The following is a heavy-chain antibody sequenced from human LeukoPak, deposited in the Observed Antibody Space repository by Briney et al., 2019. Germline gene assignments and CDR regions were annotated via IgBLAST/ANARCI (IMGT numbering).Heavy chain of an antibody. Sequence: SETLSLTCTVSGGSISSYYWSWIRQPAGKGLEWIGRIYTSGSTNYNPSLKSRVTMSVDTSKNQFSLKLSSVTAADTAVYYCGALWSPRYYFDYWGQGTLVTVSS. J-gene: IGHJ4*02. CDR1: GGSISSYY. CDR3: GALWSPRYYFDY. CDR2: IYTSGST. D-gene: IGHD3-10*01. V-gene: IGHV4-4*07.